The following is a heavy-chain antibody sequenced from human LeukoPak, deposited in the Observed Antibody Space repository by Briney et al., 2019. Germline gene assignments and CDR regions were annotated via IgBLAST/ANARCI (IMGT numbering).Heavy chain of an antibody. J-gene: IGHJ4*02. CDR3: ARGPSMVRGVIRPFDY. CDR1: GYSISSGYY. CDR2: IYHSGST. V-gene: IGHV4-38-2*02. D-gene: IGHD3-10*01. Sequence: SETLSLTCTVSGYSISSGYYWGWIRQPPGKGLEWIGSIYHSGSTYYNPSLKSRVTISVDTSKNQFSLKLSSVTAADTAVYYCARGPSMVRGVIRPFDYWGQGTLVTVSS.